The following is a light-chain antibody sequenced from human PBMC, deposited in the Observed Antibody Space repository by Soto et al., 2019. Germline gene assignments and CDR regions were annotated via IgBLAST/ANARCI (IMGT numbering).Light chain of an antibody. V-gene: IGKV1-5*01. CDR3: QQYNSYWT. CDR2: DGS. J-gene: IGKJ1*01. CDR1: QSISSW. Sequence: DIQMTQSPSTLSASVGDRVTITCRASQSISSWLAWYQQKPGKAPKLLIYDGSSLESGVPSRFSGSGSETEFTLTLSSLQPDDFATYYCQQYNSYWTFGQGTKVDIK.